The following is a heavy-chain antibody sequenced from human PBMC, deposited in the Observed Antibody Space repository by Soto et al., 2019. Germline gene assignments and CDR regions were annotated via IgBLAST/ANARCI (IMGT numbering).Heavy chain of an antibody. J-gene: IGHJ3*02. V-gene: IGHV1-18*01. CDR2: ISAYNGNT. D-gene: IGHD3-9*01. CDR3: ARDRGLRYFDWASANDAFDI. CDR1: GYTFTCYG. Sequence: GASVKVSCKASGYTFTCYGISWMRLAPGQGLEWMGWISAYNGNTNYAQMLQGRVTMTTDTSTSTAYMELRSLRSDDTAVYYCARDRGLRYFDWASANDAFDIWGQGTMVTVSS.